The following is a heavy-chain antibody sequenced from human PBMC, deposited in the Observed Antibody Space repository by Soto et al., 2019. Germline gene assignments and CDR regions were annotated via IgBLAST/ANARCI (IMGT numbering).Heavy chain of an antibody. CDR3: ARQKWEQPKWFDP. J-gene: IGHJ5*02. V-gene: IGHV4-39*01. CDR2: IFYSGTT. D-gene: IGHD1-26*01. CDR1: GGAISDARFY. Sequence: QLQLQESGPGLVKPSETLSLTCSLSGGAISDARFYWGWIRQTPGKGLEWIGSIFYSGTTFFNPALQSRVTISVDTSEHQVSLKLSSVTAAHTALYFCARQKWEQPKWFDPWGQGTLVTVSS.